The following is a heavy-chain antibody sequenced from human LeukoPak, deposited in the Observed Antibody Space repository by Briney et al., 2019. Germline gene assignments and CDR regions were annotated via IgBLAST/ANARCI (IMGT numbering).Heavy chain of an antibody. CDR3: TTVYYYDSSGYYYGDY. Sequence: GGSLRLSCAASGFTFSNAWMGWVRQAPGKGLEWLGRIKSKTDDGTTDYAAPVKGRFTISRDDSKNTLYLQMNSLKTEDTAVYYCTTVYYYDSSGYYYGDYWGQGTLVTASS. CDR2: IKSKTDDGTT. D-gene: IGHD3-22*01. J-gene: IGHJ4*02. CDR1: GFTFSNAW. V-gene: IGHV3-15*01.